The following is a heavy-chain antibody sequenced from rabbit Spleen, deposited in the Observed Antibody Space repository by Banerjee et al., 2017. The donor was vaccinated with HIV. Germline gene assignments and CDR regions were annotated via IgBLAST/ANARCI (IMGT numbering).Heavy chain of an antibody. J-gene: IGHJ4*01. Sequence: QSLEESGGGLVKPGGTLTLTCKASGLDFSSYWMCWVRQAPGKGLEWIACIYAGDGSTDYARWVNGRFTISKTSSTTVTLQMTSLTVADTATYFCARDLDGVIGWNFGWWGQGTLVTVS. V-gene: IGHV1S40*01. CDR3: ARDLDGVIGWNFGW. CDR1: GLDFSSYW. D-gene: IGHD1-1*01. CDR2: IYAGDGST.